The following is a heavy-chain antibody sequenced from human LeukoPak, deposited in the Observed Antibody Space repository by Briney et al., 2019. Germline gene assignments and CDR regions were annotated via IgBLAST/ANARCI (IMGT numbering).Heavy chain of an antibody. CDR1: GYTFTGYY. V-gene: IGHV1-18*04. J-gene: IGHJ4*02. D-gene: IGHD3-22*01. Sequence: ASVKVSCKASGYTFTGYYMHWVRQAPGQGLEWMGWINAKNGNTNYAQNLQGRLTMTTDTSTSTAYVELRSLRSDDTAVYFCARDGDTSGYFHYLDSWGQGTQVAVSS. CDR2: INAKNGNT. CDR3: ARDGDTSGYFHYLDS.